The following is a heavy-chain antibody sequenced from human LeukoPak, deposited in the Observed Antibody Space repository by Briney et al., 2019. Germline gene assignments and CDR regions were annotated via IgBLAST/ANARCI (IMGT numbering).Heavy chain of an antibody. CDR1: GDSISSDY. CDR2: IYYSGST. CDR3: ARDTVGATFPGAFDI. V-gene: IGHV4-59*12. D-gene: IGHD1-26*01. Sequence: KSSETLSLTCTVSGDSISSDYWSWIRQPPGKGLEWIGYIYYSGSTNYNPSLKSRVTISVDTSNNQFSLKLSSVTAADTAVYYCARDTVGATFPGAFDIWGQGTMVTVSS. J-gene: IGHJ3*02.